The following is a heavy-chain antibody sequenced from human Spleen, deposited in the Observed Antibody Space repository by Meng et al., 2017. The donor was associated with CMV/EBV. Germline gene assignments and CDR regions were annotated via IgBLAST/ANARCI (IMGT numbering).Heavy chain of an antibody. J-gene: IGHJ3*02. V-gene: IGHV3-30-3*01. CDR1: GFTFSAFSSYT. D-gene: IGHD1-26*01. CDR3: AKVRGSYGAVDI. Sequence: GESLKISCAASGFTFSAFSSYTMHWVRQAPGKGLEWVAVISYDGSNKYYADSVKGRFTISRDNARNTLYLQMNSLRAEDTAVYYCAKVRGSYGAVDIWGQGTMATVSS. CDR2: ISYDGSNK.